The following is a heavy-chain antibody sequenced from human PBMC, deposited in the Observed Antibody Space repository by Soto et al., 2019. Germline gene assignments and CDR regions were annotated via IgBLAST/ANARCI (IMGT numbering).Heavy chain of an antibody. Sequence: SETLSLTCTVSGGSISSSSYYWGWIRQPPGKGLEWIGSIYYSGSTYYNPSLKSRVTISVDTSKNQFSLKLSSVTAADTAVYYCARHEVGLWFGESVGNYGMDVWGQGTTVTVSS. J-gene: IGHJ6*02. CDR2: IYYSGST. CDR3: ARHEVGLWFGESVGNYGMDV. D-gene: IGHD3-10*01. V-gene: IGHV4-39*01. CDR1: GGSISSSSYY.